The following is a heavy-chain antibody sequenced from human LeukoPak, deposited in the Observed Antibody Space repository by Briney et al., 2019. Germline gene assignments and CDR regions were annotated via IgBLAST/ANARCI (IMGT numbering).Heavy chain of an antibody. J-gene: IGHJ5*02. CDR2: IKDKGDGGTT. V-gene: IGHV3-15*01. D-gene: IGHD3-16*01. CDR3: TTGIRSKGDFTRSDP. CDR1: GFIFSNAW. Sequence: PGGSLRLSCVASGFIFSNAWMSWVRQAPGKGLEWVGRIKDKGDGGTTDYAAAVKDRFTISRDDSTNTLYLQMNSLRTEDTAVYYCTTGIRSKGDFTRSDPWGQGTLVTVSS.